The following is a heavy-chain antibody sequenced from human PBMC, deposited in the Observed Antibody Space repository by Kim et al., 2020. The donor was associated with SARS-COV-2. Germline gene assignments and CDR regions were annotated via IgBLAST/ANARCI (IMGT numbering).Heavy chain of an antibody. J-gene: IGHJ4*02. Sequence: GYADSVKGRFTISRDNAKNSLYLQMNSLRAEDTALYYCAKDNVAVAGLDYWGQGTLVTVSS. CDR3: AKDNVAVAGLDY. D-gene: IGHD6-19*01. V-gene: IGHV3-9*01.